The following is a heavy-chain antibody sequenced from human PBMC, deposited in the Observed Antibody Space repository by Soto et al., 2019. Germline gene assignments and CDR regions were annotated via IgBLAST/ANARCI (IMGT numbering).Heavy chain of an antibody. CDR3: ATDVVVLGATMVRGVIITGMDV. Sequence: QLGGSLRLSCADSGFNFSSYGMSWVRQAPGKGLERVSEISGSGGSTYYADSVKGQFTISRDKSKNTMYLQMNSLRAEDTAVYYFATDVVVLGATMVRGVIITGMDVWGQGTTVTVSS. CDR1: GFNFSSYG. D-gene: IGHD3-10*01. J-gene: IGHJ6*02. CDR2: ISGSGGST. V-gene: IGHV3-23*01.